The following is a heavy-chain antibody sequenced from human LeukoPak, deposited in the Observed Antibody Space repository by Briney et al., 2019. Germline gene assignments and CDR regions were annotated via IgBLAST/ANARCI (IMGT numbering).Heavy chain of an antibody. CDR3: ASGEDRYSSSWYVPV. Sequence: SGGSLRLSCAASGFTFSSYAMSWVRQAPGKGLEWVSAISGSGGSTYYADSVKGRFTTSRDNSKNTLYLQMNSLRAEDTAVYYCASGEDRYSSSWYVPVWGQGTLVTVSS. J-gene: IGHJ4*02. CDR2: ISGSGGST. V-gene: IGHV3-23*01. D-gene: IGHD6-13*01. CDR1: GFTFSSYA.